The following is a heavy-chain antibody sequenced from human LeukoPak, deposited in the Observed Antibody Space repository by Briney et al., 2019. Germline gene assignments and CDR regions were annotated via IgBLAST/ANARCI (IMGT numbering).Heavy chain of an antibody. Sequence: GGSLRPSCAASGFTFSSYGMQWVRQAPGKGLEWVAVISHDGTVQYYADSVRGRFTISRDNSKNTLSLQMNSLRTEDTALYYCAKEGAVKTAARLDCWGQGTLVTVSS. CDR1: GFTFSSYG. CDR3: AKEGAVKTAARLDC. D-gene: IGHD6-6*01. J-gene: IGHJ4*02. CDR2: ISHDGTVQ. V-gene: IGHV3-30*18.